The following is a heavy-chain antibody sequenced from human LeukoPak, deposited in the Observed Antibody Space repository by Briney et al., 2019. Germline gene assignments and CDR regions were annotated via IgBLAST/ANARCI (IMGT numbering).Heavy chain of an antibody. CDR1: GYSIRSGYY. V-gene: IGHV4-38-2*01. CDR2: IYHSGSI. J-gene: IGHJ4*02. CDR3: ARPRSAYIFDY. Sequence: SETLSLTXAVSGYSIRSGYYWGWIRQPPGTGLEWVGSIYHSGSIYYNPTLKSRVTISIDTSKNQFSLKLSSVTAADTAVYYCARPRSAYIFDYWGQGTLVTVSS. D-gene: IGHD5-12*01.